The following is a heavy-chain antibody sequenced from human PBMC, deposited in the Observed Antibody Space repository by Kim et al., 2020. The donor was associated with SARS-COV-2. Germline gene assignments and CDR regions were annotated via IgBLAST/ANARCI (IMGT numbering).Heavy chain of an antibody. Sequence: VKRRFTISRDNSKNTLYLQMNSLGAEDTAVYYCARTKGAAAYYYYYYYMDVWGKGTTVTVSS. V-gene: IGHV3-30*07. CDR3: ARTKGAAAYYYYYYYMDV. J-gene: IGHJ6*03. D-gene: IGHD6-13*01.